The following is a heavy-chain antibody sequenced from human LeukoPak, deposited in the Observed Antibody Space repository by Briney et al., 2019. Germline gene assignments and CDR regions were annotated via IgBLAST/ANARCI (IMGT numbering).Heavy chain of an antibody. CDR1: GFTLNNYA. Sequence: GGSLRLSCAASGFTLNNYAMSWVRQAPGKGLEWVSIINNSGGSTYYADSVKGRFTISRDLSKNTLYLQMNSLRAEDTALYYCARKYSGTNPFDYWGQGTLVTVSS. CDR3: ARKYSGTNPFDY. D-gene: IGHD1-26*01. CDR2: INNSGGST. V-gene: IGHV3-23*01. J-gene: IGHJ4*02.